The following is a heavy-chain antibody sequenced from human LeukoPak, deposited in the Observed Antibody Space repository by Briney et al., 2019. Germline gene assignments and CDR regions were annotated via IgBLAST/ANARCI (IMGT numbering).Heavy chain of an antibody. CDR1: GFTFNNDW. CDR2: IKSKIDGGTT. J-gene: IGHJ3*02. Sequence: KSGGSLRLSCAASGFTFNNDWMNWVRQAPGKGLEWVGRIKSKIDGGTTDYAAPVKGRFTISRDDSKNTLYLQMNSLKTGDTAVYYCTTGGNVLVAGTRAFDIWGQGTVATVSS. CDR3: TTGGNVLVAGTRAFDI. V-gene: IGHV3-15*07. D-gene: IGHD6-19*01.